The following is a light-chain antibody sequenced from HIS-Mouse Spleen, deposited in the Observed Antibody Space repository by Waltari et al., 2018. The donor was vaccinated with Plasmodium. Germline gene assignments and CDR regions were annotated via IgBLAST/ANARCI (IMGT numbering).Light chain of an antibody. CDR2: GAA. CDR3: QQYNNWSFT. CDR1: QSVRSN. V-gene: IGKV3-15*01. J-gene: IGKJ3*01. Sequence: EIVMTQSPATLSVSPGERATLSCRASQSVRSNLAWYQQKPGQAPRLLIYGAATRATGIPARFSGSGSGTEFTLTISSLQSEDFAVYYCQQYNNWSFTFGPGTK.